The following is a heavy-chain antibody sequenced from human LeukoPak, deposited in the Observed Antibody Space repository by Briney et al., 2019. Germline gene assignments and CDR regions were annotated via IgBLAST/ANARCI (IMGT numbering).Heavy chain of an antibody. V-gene: IGHV4-39*01. CDR3: ARLGSSGWLDY. J-gene: IGHJ4*02. Sequence: PSETLSLTCTVSGCSIRSSSYYWGWIRQPPGKGLEWIGSIYYGGTTYYNPSLKSRVTISVDTSKNQFSLKLSSVTAADTAVYYCARLGSSGWLDYWGQGTLVTVS. CDR2: IYYGGTT. CDR1: GCSIRSSSYY. D-gene: IGHD6-19*01.